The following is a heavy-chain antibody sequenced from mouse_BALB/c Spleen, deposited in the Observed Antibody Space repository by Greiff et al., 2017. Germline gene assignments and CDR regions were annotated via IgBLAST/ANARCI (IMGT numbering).Heavy chain of an antibody. CDR3: ARPSITTVVATDAMDY. Sequence: QVQLQQPGAELVKPGASVKLSCKASGYTFTSYWMHWVKQRPGQGLEWIGEIDPSDSYTNYNQKFKGKATLTVDTSSSTAYMQLSSLTSEDSAVYYCARPSITTVVATDAMDYWGQGTSVTVSS. V-gene: IGHV1-69*02. J-gene: IGHJ4*01. CDR1: GYTFTSYW. D-gene: IGHD1-1*01. CDR2: IDPSDSYT.